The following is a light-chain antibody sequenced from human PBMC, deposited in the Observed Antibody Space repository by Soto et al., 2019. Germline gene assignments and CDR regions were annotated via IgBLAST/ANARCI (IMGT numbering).Light chain of an antibody. CDR1: QSVLYSSNNKNY. Sequence: DIVMTQSPDSLAVSLGERATINCKSSQSVLYSSNNKNYLAWYQQKPGQPPKLLIYCASTRESGVPDRFSGSGSGTDFTLTFGSLQAEDVAVYYCQQYYGTPLTFGGGTKVEIK. J-gene: IGKJ4*01. CDR3: QQYYGTPLT. V-gene: IGKV4-1*01. CDR2: CAS.